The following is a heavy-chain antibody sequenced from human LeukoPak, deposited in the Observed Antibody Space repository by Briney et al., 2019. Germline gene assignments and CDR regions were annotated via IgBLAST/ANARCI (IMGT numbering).Heavy chain of an antibody. V-gene: IGHV1-69*01. CDR1: GGTFSSYA. J-gene: IGHJ5*02. CDR3: ARDKGGYQLRGFDP. D-gene: IGHD2-2*01. Sequence: GSSVKVSCKASGGTFSSYAISWERQAPGQGLEWMGGIIPIFGTANYAQKFQGRVTITADESTSTAYMELSSLRSEDTAVYYCARDKGGYQLRGFDPWGQGTLVTVSS. CDR2: IIPIFGTA.